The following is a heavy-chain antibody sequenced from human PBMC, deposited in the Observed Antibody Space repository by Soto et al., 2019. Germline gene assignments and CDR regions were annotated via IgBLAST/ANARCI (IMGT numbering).Heavy chain of an antibody. CDR2: IIPIFGTA. Sequence: GASVKVSCKASGGTFSSYAISWVRQAPGQGLEWMGGIIPIFGTANYAQKFQGRVTITADESTSTAYMELSSLRSEDTAVYYCARKRGNWNYVEEFGPPYFDYRAQGTLVTISS. V-gene: IGHV1-69*13. CDR3: ARKRGNWNYVEEFGPPYFDY. J-gene: IGHJ4*02. D-gene: IGHD1-7*01. CDR1: GGTFSSYA.